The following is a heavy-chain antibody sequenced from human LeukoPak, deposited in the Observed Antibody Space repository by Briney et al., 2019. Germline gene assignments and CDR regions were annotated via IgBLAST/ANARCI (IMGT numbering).Heavy chain of an antibody. CDR2: IYYSGST. CDR3: ARAGLYSGYDDAFDI. Sequence: SETLSLTCTVSGGSISSYYWSWIRQPPGKGLEWIGYIYYSGSTNYNPSLKSRVTISVDTSKNQFSLKLSSVTAADTAVYYRARAGLYSGYDDAFDIWGQGTMVTVSS. D-gene: IGHD5-12*01. CDR1: GGSISSYY. J-gene: IGHJ3*02. V-gene: IGHV4-59*01.